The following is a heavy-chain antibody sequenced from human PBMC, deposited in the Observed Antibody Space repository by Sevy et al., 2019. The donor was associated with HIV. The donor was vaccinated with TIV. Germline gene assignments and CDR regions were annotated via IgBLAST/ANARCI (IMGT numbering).Heavy chain of an antibody. V-gene: IGHV3-7*01. J-gene: IGHJ6*02. D-gene: IGHD6-13*01. CDR3: ARDDLSIAAAPTKTLYYYYAMDV. CDR1: GFTFSSYW. CDR2: IKQDGSEK. Sequence: GGSLRLSCAASGFTFSSYWMSWVRQAPGKGLEWVANIKQDGSEKYYEDSVKGRFNISRDNAKNSLYLQMNSLRAEDTAVYYCARDDLSIAAAPTKTLYYYYAMDVWGQGTTVTVSS.